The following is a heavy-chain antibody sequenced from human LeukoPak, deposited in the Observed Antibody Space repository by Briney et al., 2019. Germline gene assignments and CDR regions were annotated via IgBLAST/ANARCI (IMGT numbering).Heavy chain of an antibody. J-gene: IGHJ6*03. Sequence: GGSLRLSCAPSGFTFSDFAMSWVRQAPGKGLESVAAISGSAGATHYADSVKGRFTISRDNSKNTLYLHMSSLRAEDTAVYFCAKDSCLRTNPSCYSSAENYHHYYMDVWGKGTTVTVSS. D-gene: IGHD2-2*02. CDR3: AKDSCLRTNPSCYSSAENYHHYYMDV. CDR2: ISGSAGAT. V-gene: IGHV3-23*01. CDR1: GFTFSDFA.